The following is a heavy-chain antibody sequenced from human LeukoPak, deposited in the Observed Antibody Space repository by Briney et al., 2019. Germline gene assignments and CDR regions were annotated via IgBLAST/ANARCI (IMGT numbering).Heavy chain of an antibody. J-gene: IGHJ4*02. V-gene: IGHV3-7*01. Sequence: GGSLRLSCAASGFTFSSYWMSWVRQAPGKGLEWVANIKQDGSEKYYVDSVKGRFTISRDNAKNSLYLQMNSLRAEDTAVYYCARVGVPAAIFFDYWGQGTLVTVSS. D-gene: IGHD2-2*01. CDR1: GFTFSSYW. CDR2: IKQDGSEK. CDR3: ARVGVPAAIFFDY.